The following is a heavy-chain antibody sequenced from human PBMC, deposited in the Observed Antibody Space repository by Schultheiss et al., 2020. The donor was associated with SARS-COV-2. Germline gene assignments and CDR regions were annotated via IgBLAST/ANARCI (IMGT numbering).Heavy chain of an antibody. V-gene: IGHV3-23*01. J-gene: IGHJ3*02. D-gene: IGHD1-1*01. CDR1: GFTFSSYA. CDR2: IRGSGDST. CDR3: ARDVRMEDAFDI. Sequence: GESLKISCAASGFTFSSYAMSWVRQAPGKGLEWVSAIRGSGDSTYYADSVKGRFTISRDNSRNTLYLQMNSLRAEDTAVYYCARDVRMEDAFDIWGQGTMVTVSS.